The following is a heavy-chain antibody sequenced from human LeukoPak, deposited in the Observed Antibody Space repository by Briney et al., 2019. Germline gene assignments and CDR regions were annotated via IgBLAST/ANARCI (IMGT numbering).Heavy chain of an antibody. J-gene: IGHJ3*02. V-gene: IGHV4-59*08. Sequence: SETLSLTCTVSGGSITSHYWSWIRQPPGKGLEWIGYIYYSGSTNYNPSLKSRVTISVDTSKNQFSLKLSSVTAADTAVYYCARRKGTYGGMKDAFDIWGQGTMVTVSS. CDR2: IYYSGST. D-gene: IGHD4-23*01. CDR3: ARRKGTYGGMKDAFDI. CDR1: GGSITSHY.